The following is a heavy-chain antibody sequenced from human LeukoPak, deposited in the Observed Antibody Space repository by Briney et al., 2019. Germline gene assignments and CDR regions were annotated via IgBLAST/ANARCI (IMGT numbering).Heavy chain of an antibody. D-gene: IGHD6-13*01. CDR3: AYRTGYSRAPFDP. J-gene: IGHJ5*02. CDR2: IYYSGST. Sequence: SETLSLTCTVSGGSISSSSYYWGWIRQPPGKGLEWIGSIYYSGSTYYNPSLKSRVTISVDTSKNQFSLKLSSVTAADTAVYYCAYRTGYSRAPFDPWGQGTLVTVSS. CDR1: GGSISSSSYY. V-gene: IGHV4-39*07.